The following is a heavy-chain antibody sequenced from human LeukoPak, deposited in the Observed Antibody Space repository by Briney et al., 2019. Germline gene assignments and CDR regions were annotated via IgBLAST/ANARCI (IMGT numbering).Heavy chain of an antibody. V-gene: IGHV1-69*13. CDR3: ARVGHYYDSSGYLPDY. D-gene: IGHD3-22*01. CDR2: IIPIFGTA. Sequence: GASVKVSCKASGYTFTSYGISWVRQAPGQGLEWMGGIIPIFGTANYAQKFQGRVTITADESTSTAYMELSSLRSEDTAVYYCARVGHYYDSSGYLPDYWGQGTLVTVSS. J-gene: IGHJ4*02. CDR1: GYTFTSYG.